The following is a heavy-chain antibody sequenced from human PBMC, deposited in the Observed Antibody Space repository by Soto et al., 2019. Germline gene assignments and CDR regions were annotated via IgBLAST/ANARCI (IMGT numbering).Heavy chain of an antibody. V-gene: IGHV1-18*04. Sequence: GASVKVSCKASGHTFTSYGISWVRQAPGQGLEWMGWISSYNGNTNYAQKVQGRVTMTTDTSTSTTYMELRSLRSDDTAVYYCARTTPYCGGACYSFYWGQGTLVTVYS. D-gene: IGHD2-21*02. J-gene: IGHJ4*02. CDR1: GHTFTSYG. CDR2: ISSYNGNT. CDR3: ARTTPYCGGACYSFY.